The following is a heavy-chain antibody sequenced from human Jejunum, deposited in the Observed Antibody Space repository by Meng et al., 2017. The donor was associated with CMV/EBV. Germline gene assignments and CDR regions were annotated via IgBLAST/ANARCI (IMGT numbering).Heavy chain of an antibody. Sequence: SGLSFRDSSIDWVRQAPGKGLEWIGRSRKKGSTYTTEYAASVNGRFILSRDDSKNSVHLQMDSLKTEDTAVYYCARLRWSETTTAYWGQGSVVTVSS. CDR3: ARLRWSETTTAY. J-gene: IGHJ4*02. CDR2: SRKKGSTYTT. D-gene: IGHD3-3*01. V-gene: IGHV3-72*01. CDR1: GLSFRDSS.